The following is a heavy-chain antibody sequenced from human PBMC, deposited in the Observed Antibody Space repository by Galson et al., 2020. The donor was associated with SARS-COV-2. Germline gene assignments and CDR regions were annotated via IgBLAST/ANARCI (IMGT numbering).Heavy chain of an antibody. CDR2: ISGSGTIT. Sequence: GGSLRLSCEGSGFIFSSYAMSWVRQAPGKGLEWVSGISGSGTITYYADSVKGRFTISRDNSKNTLFLQMNSLRVEDTAIYYCAKEAGSSSPPYNVDYRGQGTLVSVS. J-gene: IGHJ4*02. CDR3: AKEAGSSSPPYNVDY. CDR1: GFIFSSYA. V-gene: IGHV3-23*01. D-gene: IGHD6-6*01.